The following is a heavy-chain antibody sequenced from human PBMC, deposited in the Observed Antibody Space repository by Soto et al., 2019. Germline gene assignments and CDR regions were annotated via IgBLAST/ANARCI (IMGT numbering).Heavy chain of an antibody. V-gene: IGHV1-2*04. CDR1: GYTFTGYD. CDR2: ISPNSGDT. Sequence: ASVKVSCKASGYTFTGYDMHWVRQAPGQGLEWMGWISPNSGDTNYAQKFQGWVTMTRDTSISTAYMELSRLRSDDTAVYYCARTHCSSISCYVGSWDYWGQGTLVTVSS. D-gene: IGHD2-2*01. J-gene: IGHJ4*02. CDR3: ARTHCSSISCYVGSWDY.